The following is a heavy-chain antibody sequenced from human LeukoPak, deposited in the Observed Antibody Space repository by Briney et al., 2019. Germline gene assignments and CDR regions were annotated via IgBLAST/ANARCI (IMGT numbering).Heavy chain of an antibody. J-gene: IGHJ5*02. V-gene: IGHV3-23*01. CDR3: AKYSSGWWSTEWFDP. CDR2: ISGSGGST. Sequence: PGGSLRLSCAASGFTFSSYAMCWGRQAPGKGLEWVSAISGSGGSTYYADSVKGRFTISRDNSKNTRYLQMNSLRAEDTAVYYCAKYSSGWWSTEWFDPWGQGTLVTVSS. D-gene: IGHD6-19*01. CDR1: GFTFSSYA.